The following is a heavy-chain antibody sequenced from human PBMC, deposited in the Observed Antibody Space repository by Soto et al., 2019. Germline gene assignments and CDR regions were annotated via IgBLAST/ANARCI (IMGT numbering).Heavy chain of an antibody. D-gene: IGHD3-22*01. CDR1: GYRFTSYW. CDR3: ARKDKSGYFNWFDP. CDR2: IFPSDSDT. Sequence: GESLKISFRTSGYRFTSYWIAWVRQMPGKGLEWMGIIFPSDSDTRYSPSFQGQVTISADRSTSTVFLQWASLKASDTAVYFCARKDKSGYFNWFDPWGQGTLVTVSS. J-gene: IGHJ5*02. V-gene: IGHV5-51*01.